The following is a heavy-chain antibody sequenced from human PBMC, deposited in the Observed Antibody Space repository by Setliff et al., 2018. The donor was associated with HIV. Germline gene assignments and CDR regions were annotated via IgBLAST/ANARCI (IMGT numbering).Heavy chain of an antibody. D-gene: IGHD3-3*01. CDR1: GFTFNTYT. CDR2: ITSSSKSA. Sequence: GGSLRLSCAASGFTFNTYTMNWVRQAPGKGPEWVSSITSSSKSAYYADAMKGRFTISRDNAKNLLYLQMTNLTAEDTATYYCARPGAEFDFWNGYFYYYYMDVWGKGTAVTVSS. V-gene: IGHV3-21*06. J-gene: IGHJ6*03. CDR3: ARPGAEFDFWNGYFYYYYMDV.